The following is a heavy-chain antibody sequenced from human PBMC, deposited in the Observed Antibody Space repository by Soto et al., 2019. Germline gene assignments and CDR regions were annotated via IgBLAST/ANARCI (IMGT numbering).Heavy chain of an antibody. Sequence: SVKVSCKASGFTFPSSAMQWVRQARGQRLEWIGWIVVGSGNTNYAQKFQERVTITRDMSTSTAYMELSSLRSEDTAVYYCAAEYSSATWSAFDIWGQGTMVTVSS. CDR1: GFTFPSSA. D-gene: IGHD6-19*01. V-gene: IGHV1-58*02. CDR3: AAEYSSATWSAFDI. CDR2: IVVGSGNT. J-gene: IGHJ3*02.